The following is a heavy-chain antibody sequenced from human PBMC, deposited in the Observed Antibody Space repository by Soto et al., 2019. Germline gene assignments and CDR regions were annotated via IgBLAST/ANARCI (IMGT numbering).Heavy chain of an antibody. CDR2: INPSGGST. Sequence: ASVKVSCKASGYTFTSNYMHWVRQAPGQGLEWMGIINPSGGSTSYAQKFQGRVTMTRDTSTSTVYMELSSLRSEDTAVYYCARDVLSFQYCSGGSCYFDYWGQGTLVTVSS. J-gene: IGHJ4*02. CDR3: ARDVLSFQYCSGGSCYFDY. CDR1: GYTFTSNY. V-gene: IGHV1-46*03. D-gene: IGHD2-15*01.